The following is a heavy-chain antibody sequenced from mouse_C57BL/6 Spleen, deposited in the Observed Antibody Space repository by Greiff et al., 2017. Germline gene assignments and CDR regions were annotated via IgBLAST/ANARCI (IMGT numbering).Heavy chain of an antibody. CDR2: IYPSDSET. D-gene: IGHD1-1*01. Sequence: QVQLQQPGAELVRPGSSVKLSCKASGYTFTSYWMDWVKQRPGQGLEWIGNIYPSDSETHYNQKFKDKATLTVDKSSSTAYMQLSSLTSEESAVYYCARRGIYYYGSWAYWGQGTLVTVSA. J-gene: IGHJ3*01. CDR1: GYTFTSYW. CDR3: ARRGIYYYGSWAY. V-gene: IGHV1-61*01.